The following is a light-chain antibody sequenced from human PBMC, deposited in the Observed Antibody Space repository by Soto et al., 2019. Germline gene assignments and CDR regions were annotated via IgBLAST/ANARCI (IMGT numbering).Light chain of an antibody. J-gene: IGKJ4*01. CDR3: QQRSNWPST. CDR1: QSVSTY. CDR2: DAF. V-gene: IGKV3-11*01. Sequence: EIVLTQSPVTLSLSPGERATLSCRASQSVSTYLAWYQQKPGQAPRLLIYDAFKRATGIPARFSGSGSGTDFTLTISSLEPEDFAVYHCQQRSNWPSTFGGGTKVEIK.